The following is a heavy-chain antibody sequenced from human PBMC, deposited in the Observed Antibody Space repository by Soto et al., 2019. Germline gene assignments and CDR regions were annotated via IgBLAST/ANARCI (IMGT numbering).Heavy chain of an antibody. CDR2: IYYSGST. V-gene: IGHV4-59*01. J-gene: IGHJ6*02. CDR3: ARGGDLHYYYYGMDV. Sequence: LSLTCTVSGGSISSYYWSWIRQPPGKGLEWIGYIYYSGSTNYNPSLKSRVTISVDTSKNQFSLKLSSVTAADTAVYYCARGGDLHYYYYGMDVWGQGTTVTVSS. D-gene: IGHD3-16*01. CDR1: GGSISSYY.